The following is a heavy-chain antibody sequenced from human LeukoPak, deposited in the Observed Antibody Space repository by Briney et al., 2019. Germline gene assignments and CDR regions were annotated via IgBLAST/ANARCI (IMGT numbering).Heavy chain of an antibody. V-gene: IGHV3-30*02. CDR3: AKGWGYYYGSGSHHDAFDI. D-gene: IGHD3-10*01. CDR1: GFTFSSYG. J-gene: IGHJ3*02. Sequence: GGSLRLSCAASGFTFSSYGMHWVRQAPGKGLEWVAFIRYDGSNKYYADSVKGRFTISRDNSKNTLYLQMNSLRAEDTAAYYCAKGWGYYYGSGSHHDAFDIWGQGTMVTVSS. CDR2: IRYDGSNK.